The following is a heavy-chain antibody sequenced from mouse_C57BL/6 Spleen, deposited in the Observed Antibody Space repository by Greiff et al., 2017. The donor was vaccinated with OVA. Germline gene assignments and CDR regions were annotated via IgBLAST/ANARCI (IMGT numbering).Heavy chain of an antibody. V-gene: IGHV1-69*01. J-gene: IGHJ4*01. D-gene: IGHD2-4*01. CDR3: ARSGDYDGDYYAMDY. Sequence: QVQLKQPGAELVMPGASVKLSCKASGYTFTSYWMHWVKQRPGQGLEWIGEIDPSDSYTNYNQKFKGKSTLTVDKSSSTAYMQLSSLTSEDSAVYYCARSGDYDGDYYAMDYWGQGTSVTVSS. CDR1: GYTFTSYW. CDR2: IDPSDSYT.